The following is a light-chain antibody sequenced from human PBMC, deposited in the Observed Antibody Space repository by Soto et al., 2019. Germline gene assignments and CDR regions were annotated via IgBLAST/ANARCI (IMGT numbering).Light chain of an antibody. CDR2: GAS. V-gene: IGKV1-39*01. J-gene: IGKJ2*01. CDR3: QQSYRSPYT. Sequence: IQMTQSPSSLSASVGDSVTVTCRASQSINIYLNWYQQKPGKVPTLLIYGASSLQSGVPSRFTGVGSRTDFTLTISSLQPEDFATYYCQQSYRSPYTFGQGTKLEIK. CDR1: QSINIY.